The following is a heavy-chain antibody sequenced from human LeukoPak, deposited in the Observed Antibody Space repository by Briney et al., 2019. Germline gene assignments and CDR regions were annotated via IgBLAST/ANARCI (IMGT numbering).Heavy chain of an antibody. CDR3: ARTKLSGSYVPYYYYYMDV. V-gene: IGHV4-59*01. CDR1: GGSISSDF. J-gene: IGHJ6*03. CDR2: IYYSGST. Sequence: PSETLSLTCTVSGGSISSDFWSWIRQPPGRGLEWIGYIYYSGSTNYNPSLKSRVTISVDTSKNQVSLKLSSVTAADTAVYYCARTKLSGSYVPYYYYYMDVWGKGTTVTVSS. D-gene: IGHD1-26*01.